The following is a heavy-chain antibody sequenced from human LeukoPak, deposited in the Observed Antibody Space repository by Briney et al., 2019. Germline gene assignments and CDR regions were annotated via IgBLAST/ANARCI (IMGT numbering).Heavy chain of an antibody. Sequence: QPGRSLRLSCAVSGFTFDDDSMRWVRQSPGKGLEWVSGISWNSGSIGYADSMKARCTISRDNAKNSLYLQMNSLRAEDTALYYCAKEIGRYYYMAVWGKGTTVTASS. CDR2: ISWNSGSI. V-gene: IGHV3-9*01. D-gene: IGHD3-22*01. CDR3: AKEIGRYYYMAV. CDR1: GFTFDDDS. J-gene: IGHJ6*03.